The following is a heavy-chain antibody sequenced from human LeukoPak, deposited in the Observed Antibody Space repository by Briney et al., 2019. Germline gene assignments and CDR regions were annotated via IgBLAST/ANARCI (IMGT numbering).Heavy chain of an antibody. D-gene: IGHD6-19*01. Sequence: ASVKVSCTASGYTFTGYFLHWVRQAPGQGLEWMGRIYPNSGGTSYAQKFQGRVTMTRDTSTSTVYMELSSLRSEDTAVYYCARETQGSSGWEGPDYWGQGTLVTVSS. CDR2: IYPNSGGT. CDR1: GYTFTGYF. J-gene: IGHJ4*02. V-gene: IGHV1-46*01. CDR3: ARETQGSSGWEGPDY.